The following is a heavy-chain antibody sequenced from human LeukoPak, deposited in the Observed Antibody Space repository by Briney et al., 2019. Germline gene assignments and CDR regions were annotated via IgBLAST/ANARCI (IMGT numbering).Heavy chain of an antibody. V-gene: IGHV3-30-3*01. CDR2: ISYDGSNK. J-gene: IGHJ4*02. Sequence: GRSLRLSCAAAGFTFSSYAMHWVRQAPGKGLEWVAVISYDGSNKYYADSVKGRFTISRDNSTNTLYVQMNSMRAEDTAVYYCARVNGNYYDSSGPFDYWGQGTLVTVSS. CDR3: ARVNGNYYDSSGPFDY. CDR1: GFTFSSYA. D-gene: IGHD3-22*01.